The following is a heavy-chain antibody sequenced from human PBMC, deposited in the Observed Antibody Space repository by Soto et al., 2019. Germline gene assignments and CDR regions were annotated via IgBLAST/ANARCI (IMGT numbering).Heavy chain of an antibody. J-gene: IGHJ4*02. CDR2: IFSNDEK. CDR1: GFSLSNARMG. D-gene: IGHD3-9*01. V-gene: IGHV2-26*01. Sequence: SGPTLVNPTETLTLTCPVSGFSLSNARMGVTWIRQPPGKALEWLAHIFSNDEKLYSTSLKSRLTISKDTSKSQVVLTMTNMDPVDTATYYCARIRKPSYEYNNDWYFDYWGQGTLVTVSS. CDR3: ARIRKPSYEYNNDWYFDY.